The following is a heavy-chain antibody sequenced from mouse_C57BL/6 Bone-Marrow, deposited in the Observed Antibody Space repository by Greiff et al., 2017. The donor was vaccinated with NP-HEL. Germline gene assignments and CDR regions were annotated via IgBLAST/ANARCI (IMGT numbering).Heavy chain of an antibody. CDR2: IDPYSGGT. V-gene: IGHV1-72*01. D-gene: IGHD1-1*01. J-gene: IGHJ1*03. CDR3: AGSLNDGSSYWYFDV. Sequence: QVQLQQPGAELVKPGASVKLSCKASGYTFTSYWMHWVKQRPGRGLEWIGRIDPYSGGTKYNEKFKSKATLTVDKPSSPAYMQLSSLTSEDSAVYYCAGSLNDGSSYWYFDVGGTGTTVTVSS. CDR1: GYTFTSYW.